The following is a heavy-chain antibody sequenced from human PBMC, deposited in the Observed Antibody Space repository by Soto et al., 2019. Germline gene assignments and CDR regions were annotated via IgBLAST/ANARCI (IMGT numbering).Heavy chain of an antibody. D-gene: IGHD3-3*01. CDR1: GFTFGDFG. V-gene: IGHV3-30*18. J-gene: IGHJ4*02. CDR3: AKSGQEWSRPPDD. CDR2: LAYDESNT. Sequence: QVQLVESGGGVVQPGRSLRLSCLASGFTFGDFGMHWVRQAPGKGLEWVAALAYDESNTYYADYVKGRFTISRDISKNTLYIKIHSLRPEDTSVYFCAKSGQEWSRPPDDWGQGTLVTVSS.